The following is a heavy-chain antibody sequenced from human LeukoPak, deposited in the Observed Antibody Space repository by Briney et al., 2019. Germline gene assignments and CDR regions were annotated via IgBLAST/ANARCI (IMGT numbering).Heavy chain of an antibody. J-gene: IGHJ4*02. Sequence: PSETLSLTCAVYGGSFSGYYWSWIRQPPGKGLEWIGEINHSGSTNYNPSLKSRVTTSVDTSKNQFSLKLSSVTAADTAVYYCARAQWLVPRGLDYWGQGTLVTVSS. CDR2: INHSGST. D-gene: IGHD6-19*01. V-gene: IGHV4-34*01. CDR1: GGSFSGYY. CDR3: ARAQWLVPRGLDY.